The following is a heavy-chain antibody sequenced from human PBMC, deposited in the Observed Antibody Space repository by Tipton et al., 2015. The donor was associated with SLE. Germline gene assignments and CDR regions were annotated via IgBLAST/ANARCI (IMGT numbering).Heavy chain of an antibody. CDR2: IKQDGSEK. CDR3: ATTGYSSSWFFDY. Sequence: VQLVQSGGGLVQPGGSLRLSCAASGFTFSSYWMSWVRQAPGKGLEWVANIKQDGSEKYYVDSVKGRFTISRDNAKNSLYLQMNSLRAEDTAVYYCATTGYSSSWFFDYWGQGTLVTVSS. V-gene: IGHV3-7*01. CDR1: GFTFSSYW. J-gene: IGHJ4*02. D-gene: IGHD6-13*01.